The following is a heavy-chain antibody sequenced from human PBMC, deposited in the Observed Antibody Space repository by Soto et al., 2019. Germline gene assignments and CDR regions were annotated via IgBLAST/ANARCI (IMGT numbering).Heavy chain of an antibody. CDR3: ARDYYGSGSYYNY. J-gene: IGHJ4*02. Sequence: PSATLCLTWTVSGGSISSSSDYWGWIRQPPGKGLEWIGSIYYSGSTYYNPSLKSRVTISVDTSKNQFSLKLSSVTAADTAVYYCARDYYGSGSYYNYWGQGTLVTLSS. CDR2: IYYSGST. CDR1: GGSISSSSDY. D-gene: IGHD3-10*01. V-gene: IGHV4-39*02.